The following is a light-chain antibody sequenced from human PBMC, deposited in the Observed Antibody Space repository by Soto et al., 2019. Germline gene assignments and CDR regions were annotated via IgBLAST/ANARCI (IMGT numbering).Light chain of an antibody. V-gene: IGLV3-1*01. CDR3: QAWDSSTAGVV. CDR2: QDS. J-gene: IGLJ2*01. CDR1: KLGDKY. Sequence: SYELTQPPSVSVSPGQTASITCSGDKLGDKYGCWYQQKPGQSPVLVIYQDSKRPSGIPERFSGSNSGNTATLTISGTQAMDEADYYCQAWDSSTAGVVFGGGTKVTVL.